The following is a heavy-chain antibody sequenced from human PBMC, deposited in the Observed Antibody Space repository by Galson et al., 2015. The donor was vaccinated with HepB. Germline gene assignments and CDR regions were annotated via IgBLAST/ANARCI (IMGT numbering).Heavy chain of an antibody. V-gene: IGHV3-30*04. Sequence: SLRLSCAASGFIFSSYAIHWVRQAPGKGLEWVAVISNDGSRKYYADSVKGRFTISRDNSKNTLYLQMNSLRGEDTAVYYCAKDDIVALPPTHLRQWLVTAPDYWGQGTLVTVSS. CDR2: ISNDGSRK. CDR3: AKDDIVALPPTHLRQWLVTAPDY. CDR1: GFIFSSYA. D-gene: IGHD6-19*01. J-gene: IGHJ4*02.